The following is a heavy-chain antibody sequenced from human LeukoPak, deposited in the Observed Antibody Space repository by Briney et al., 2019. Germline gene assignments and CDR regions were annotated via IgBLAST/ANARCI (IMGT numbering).Heavy chain of an antibody. CDR3: ARTGIAVADAFDI. V-gene: IGHV2-70*04. D-gene: IGHD6-19*01. J-gene: IGHJ3*02. CDR2: IDWDDDK. Sequence: SGPALVKPXQTLTLTCTFSGFSLSTSRMRVSWIRQPPGKALEWLARIDWDDDKFYSTSLKTRLTISKDTSKNQVVLTMTNMDPVDTATYYCARTGIAVADAFDIWGQGTMVTVSS. CDR1: GFSLSTSRMR.